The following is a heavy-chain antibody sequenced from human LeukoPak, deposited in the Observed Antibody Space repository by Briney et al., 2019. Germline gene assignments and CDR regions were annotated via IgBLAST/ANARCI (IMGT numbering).Heavy chain of an antibody. Sequence: PGESLRISCEGSGYSFTSYWISWVRQVPGKGLEWMGRIDPSDSYTNYSPSFQGHVTISADKSICTAYLQWSSLKASDTAMYYCAFLPGYQAWGGNWFDPWGQGTLVTVSS. CDR2: IDPSDSYT. D-gene: IGHD2-2*01. V-gene: IGHV5-10-1*01. J-gene: IGHJ5*02. CDR1: GYSFTSYW. CDR3: AFLPGYQAWGGNWFDP.